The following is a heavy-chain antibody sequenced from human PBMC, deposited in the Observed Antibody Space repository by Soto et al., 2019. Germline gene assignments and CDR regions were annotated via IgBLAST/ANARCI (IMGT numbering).Heavy chain of an antibody. J-gene: IGHJ6*02. CDR1: GFTFSSYA. CDR2: ISYDGSNK. V-gene: IGHV3-30*09. D-gene: IGHD2-15*01. Sequence: QVQVVESGGGMVQPGRSLRLSCAASGFTFSSYAMHWVRQAPGKGLEWVALISYDGSNKYYADSVKGRFAISRDNSKNTLYLQMNSLRAEDTAVYYCARMGLLHGMDVWGQGTTVTVSS. CDR3: ARMGLLHGMDV.